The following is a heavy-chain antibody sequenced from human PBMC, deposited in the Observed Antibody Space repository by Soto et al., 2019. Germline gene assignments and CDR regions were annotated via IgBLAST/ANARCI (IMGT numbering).Heavy chain of an antibody. D-gene: IGHD4-17*01. CDR2: ISWNSGSI. V-gene: IGHV3-9*01. Sequence: GGSLRLSCAASGFTFDDYAMHWVRQAPGKGLEWVSGISWNSGSIGYADSVKGRFTISRDNAKNSLYLQMNSLRAEDTALYYCAKVDYGDYVGSGDYWGQGTLVTVSS. J-gene: IGHJ4*02. CDR3: AKVDYGDYVGSGDY. CDR1: GFTFDDYA.